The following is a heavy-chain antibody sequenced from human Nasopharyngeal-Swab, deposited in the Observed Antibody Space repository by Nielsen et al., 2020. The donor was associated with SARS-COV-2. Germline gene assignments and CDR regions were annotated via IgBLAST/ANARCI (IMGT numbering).Heavy chain of an antibody. CDR2: IYHSGST. CDR3: ASTDWAFDY. Sequence: SETLSLTCTVSGYSISSGYYWGWIRQPPGKGLEWIGSIYHSGSTYYNPSLKSRVTISVDTSKNQFSLKLSSVTAADTAVYYCASTDWAFDYWGNGKMFTVFS. V-gene: IGHV4-38-2*02. CDR1: GYSISSGYY. D-gene: IGHD3-9*01. J-gene: IGHJ3*01.